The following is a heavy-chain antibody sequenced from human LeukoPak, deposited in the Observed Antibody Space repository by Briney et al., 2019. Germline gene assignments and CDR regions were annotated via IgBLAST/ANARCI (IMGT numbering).Heavy chain of an antibody. CDR3: ARGAVAGPSAVYFDY. CDR2: ISSSGSTI. Sequence: PGGSLRLSCAASGFTFSSYETNWVRQAPGKGLEWVSYISSSGSTIYYADSVKGRFTISRDNAKNSLYLQVNSLRAEDTAVYYCARGAVAGPSAVYFDYWGQGTLVTVSS. D-gene: IGHD6-19*01. V-gene: IGHV3-48*03. CDR1: GFTFSSYE. J-gene: IGHJ4*02.